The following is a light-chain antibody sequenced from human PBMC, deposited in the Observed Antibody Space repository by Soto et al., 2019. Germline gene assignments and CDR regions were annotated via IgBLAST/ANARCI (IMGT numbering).Light chain of an antibody. CDR2: DVS. J-gene: IGKJ1*01. CDR1: QTIGGS. CDR3: QQYNGYSRT. Sequence: DIQITHSPSPLSASTGDRLTIPRRASQTIGGSLAWYQQKPGKAPYLLISDVSSLERGVPSRFSGSGSGTEFTLTISSMQPDDFATFYCQQYNGYSRTFGQGTKVDI. V-gene: IGKV1-5*01.